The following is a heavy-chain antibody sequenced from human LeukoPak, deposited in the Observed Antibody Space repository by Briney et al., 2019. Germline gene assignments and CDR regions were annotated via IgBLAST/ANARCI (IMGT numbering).Heavy chain of an antibody. V-gene: IGHV3-30-3*01. CDR3: ARESFMYSSSSHAFDI. J-gene: IGHJ3*02. D-gene: IGHD6-6*01. CDR2: ISYDGSNQ. Sequence: GGSLRLSCAASGFTFSSYAMHWVRQAPGKGLEWVAVISYDGSNQYYADSVKGRFTISRDNSKNTLYLQMSSLRAEDTAMYYCARESFMYSSSSHAFDIWGQGTMVTVSS. CDR1: GFTFSSYA.